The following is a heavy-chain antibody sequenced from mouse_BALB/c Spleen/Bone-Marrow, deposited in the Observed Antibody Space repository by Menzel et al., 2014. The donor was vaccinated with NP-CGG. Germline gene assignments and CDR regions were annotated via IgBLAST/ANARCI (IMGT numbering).Heavy chain of an antibody. D-gene: IGHD1-1*01. V-gene: IGHV1-82*01. CDR1: GYAFSSSW. CDR3: ARTYSSSYFVY. Sequence: QVQLKESGPEMVKPGASVKISCRASGYAFSSSWMNWVKQRPGQGLEWIGRIYPGDGDTNYNGKFKGKATLTADKSSSTAYMQLSSLTSVDSAVYICARTYSSSYFVYWGQGTLVTVSA. CDR2: IYPGDGDT. J-gene: IGHJ3*01.